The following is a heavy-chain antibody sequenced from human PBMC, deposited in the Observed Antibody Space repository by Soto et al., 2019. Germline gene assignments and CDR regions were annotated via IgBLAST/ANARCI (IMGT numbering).Heavy chain of an antibody. Sequence: TSETLSLTCAVYGGSFSGYYWSWIRQPPGKGLEWIGEINHSGSTNYNPSLKSRVTISVDTSKNQFSLKLSSVTAADTAVYYCARRGYYDSSGKGSSYVDYWGQGTLVTVSS. CDR2: INHSGST. V-gene: IGHV4-34*01. J-gene: IGHJ4*02. CDR3: ARRGYYDSSGKGSSYVDY. CDR1: GGSFSGYY. D-gene: IGHD3-22*01.